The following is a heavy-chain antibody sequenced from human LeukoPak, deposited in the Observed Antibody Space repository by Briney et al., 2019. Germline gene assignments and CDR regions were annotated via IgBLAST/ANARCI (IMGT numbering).Heavy chain of an antibody. Sequence: SETLSLTCTVSGGSISSSSYYWGWIRQPPGKGLEWIGSIYYSGDTYYNPSLKSRVTISVDTSKNQFSLKLSSVTAADTAVYYCAREQRWLQFPRAFDIWGQGTMVTVSS. J-gene: IGHJ3*02. CDR1: GGSISSSSYY. CDR2: IYYSGDT. CDR3: AREQRWLQFPRAFDI. V-gene: IGHV4-39*02. D-gene: IGHD5-24*01.